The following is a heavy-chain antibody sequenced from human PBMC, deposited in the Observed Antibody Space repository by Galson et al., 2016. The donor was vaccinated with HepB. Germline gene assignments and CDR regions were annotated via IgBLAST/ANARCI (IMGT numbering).Heavy chain of an antibody. CDR1: GFTLSSVD. J-gene: IGHJ3*01. V-gene: IGHV3-30*18. CDR3: AKDPPGRDGFAL. D-gene: IGHD1-14*01. Sequence: SLRLSCAASGFTLSSVDIHWVRQAPGKGLEWVSAISSDGVNKYYADSVKGRFTTSRDDSKNTLYLQMNSLRDEDTAVYYCAKDPPGRDGFALWGQGTMVTVS. CDR2: ISSDGVNK.